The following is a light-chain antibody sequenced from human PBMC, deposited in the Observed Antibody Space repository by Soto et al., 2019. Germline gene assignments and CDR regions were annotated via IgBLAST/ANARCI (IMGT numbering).Light chain of an antibody. CDR1: QDIDNS. Sequence: IQLTQSPSSLSASVGETVTITCRASQDIDNSLNWYQHQPGKAPTLLIYAVSFLETGVPSRFSGRGSGTVFSLTINSLQADDFATYYCQQHDGRPTMTFGQGTRLDIK. J-gene: IGKJ5*01. CDR2: AVS. CDR3: QQHDGRPTMT. V-gene: IGKV1-33*01.